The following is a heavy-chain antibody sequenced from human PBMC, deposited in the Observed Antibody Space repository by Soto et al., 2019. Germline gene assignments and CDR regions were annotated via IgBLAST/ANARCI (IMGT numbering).Heavy chain of an antibody. D-gene: IGHD3-16*01. CDR3: ARDLDYDYIWGSYSSDAFDI. CDR2: IKQDGSEK. CDR1: GFTFSSYW. J-gene: IGHJ3*02. Sequence: EVQLVESGGGLVQPGGSLRLSCAASGFTFSSYWMSWVRQAPGKGLEWVANIKQDGSEKYYADSVKGRFTISRDNAKNSLYLQMNSLRAEDTAVYYCARDLDYDYIWGSYSSDAFDIWGQGTMVTVSS. V-gene: IGHV3-7*01.